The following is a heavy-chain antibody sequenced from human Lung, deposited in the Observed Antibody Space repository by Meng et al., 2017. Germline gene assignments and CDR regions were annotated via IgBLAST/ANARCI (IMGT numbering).Heavy chain of an antibody. J-gene: IGHJ4*02. CDR3: AREGGSSSHFDY. CDR1: GYTFTDYY. CDR2: MNPNSGDT. D-gene: IGHD6-6*01. Sequence: QVQLVQSGAEVKRPGAAGRGACKASGYTFTDYYMQWVRQAPGQGLEWMGRMNPNSGDTKYAQKFQGRVTMTGYTSISTAYMELSRLTSDDTAVYYCAREGGSSSHFDYWGQGTLVTVSS. V-gene: IGHV1-2*06.